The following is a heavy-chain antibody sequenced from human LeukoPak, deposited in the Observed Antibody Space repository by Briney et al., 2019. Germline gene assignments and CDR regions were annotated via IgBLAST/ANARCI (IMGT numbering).Heavy chain of an antibody. CDR1: GGSFSGYY. CDR3: ARGLQWLGDDAFDI. J-gene: IGHJ3*02. CDR2: INHSGST. D-gene: IGHD6-19*01. Sequence: PSETLSLTCAVYGGSFSGYYWSWVRQPPGKGLEWIGEINHSGSTNYNPSLKSRVTISVDTSKNQFSLKLSSVTAADTAVYYCARGLQWLGDDAFDIWGQGTMVTVSS. V-gene: IGHV4-34*01.